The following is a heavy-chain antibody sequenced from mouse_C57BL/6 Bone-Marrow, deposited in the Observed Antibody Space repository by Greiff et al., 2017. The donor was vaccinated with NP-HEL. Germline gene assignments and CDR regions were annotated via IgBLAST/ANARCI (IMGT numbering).Heavy chain of an antibody. CDR3: ARGCYYGSSYAMDY. CDR2: IYPGDGDT. D-gene: IGHD1-1*01. Sequence: VKLQQSGAELVKPGASVKISCKASGYAFSSYWMNWVKQRPGKGLEWIGQIYPGDGDTNYNGKFKGKATLTADKSSSTAYMQLSSLTSEDSAVYFCARGCYYGSSYAMDYWGQGTSVTVSS. J-gene: IGHJ4*01. V-gene: IGHV1-80*01. CDR1: GYAFSSYW.